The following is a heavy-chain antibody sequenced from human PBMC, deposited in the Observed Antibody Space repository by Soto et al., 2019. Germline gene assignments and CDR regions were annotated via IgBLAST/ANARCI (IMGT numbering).Heavy chain of an antibody. V-gene: IGHV3-21*06. CDR3: ARDQGGSYDSWFDP. CDR1: PFSMYS. J-gene: IGHJ5*02. CDR2: ISSGSAYI. D-gene: IGHD1-26*01. Sequence: EVQVVESGGGLVKPGGSLRLSCTFPFSMYSMNWVRQAPGKGLEWVASISSGSAYIKYAESVKGRFTISRDNAKNSLHLQMNSLRAEDTAIYHCARDQGGSYDSWFDPWDQGTLGTVAS.